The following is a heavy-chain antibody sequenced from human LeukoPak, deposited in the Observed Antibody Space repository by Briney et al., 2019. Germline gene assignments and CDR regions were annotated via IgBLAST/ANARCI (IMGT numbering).Heavy chain of an antibody. CDR3: ARLNHGGNYYYYYYMDV. CDR1: GGSISTSSYY. Sequence: SETLSLTCTVSGGSISTSSYYWGWVRQPPGKGLEWIGNIFYSGSTYYSPSLKSRVTISLDTSRNQFSLKLSSVTAADTAVYYCARLNHGGNYYYYYYMDVWGKGTTVTVSS. V-gene: IGHV4-39*07. CDR2: IFYSGST. D-gene: IGHD4-23*01. J-gene: IGHJ6*03.